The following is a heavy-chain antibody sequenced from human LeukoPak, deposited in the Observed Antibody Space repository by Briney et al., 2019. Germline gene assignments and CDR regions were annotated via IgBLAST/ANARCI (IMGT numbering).Heavy chain of an antibody. Sequence: PGWSLRLSCAASGFTFSSYAMSWVRQAPGKGLEGVSSISGSGGSTYFGDSVKARFTISRDNSKNTLYLQTNTLRAEETAVYYCAKRRGLELLYYYYMDVWGKGTTVTVSS. CDR2: ISGSGGST. J-gene: IGHJ6*03. CDR3: AKRRGLELLYYYYMDV. CDR1: GFTFSSYA. V-gene: IGHV3-23*01. D-gene: IGHD1-7*01.